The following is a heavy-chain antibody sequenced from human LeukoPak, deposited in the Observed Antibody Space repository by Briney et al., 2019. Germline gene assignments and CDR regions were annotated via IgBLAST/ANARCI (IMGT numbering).Heavy chain of an antibody. J-gene: IGHJ4*02. V-gene: IGHV1-8*01. Sequence: ASVKVSCTASGYTFTSYDFNWVRQATGQRPEWMGWMSPNSGDTGYAQKFQDRVTMTRNTSISTAYMELSSLRSDDTAVYYCATDVAYCGGDCYSTQQNWGQGTLVTVSS. D-gene: IGHD2-21*02. CDR2: MSPNSGDT. CDR3: ATDVAYCGGDCYSTQQN. CDR1: GYTFTSYD.